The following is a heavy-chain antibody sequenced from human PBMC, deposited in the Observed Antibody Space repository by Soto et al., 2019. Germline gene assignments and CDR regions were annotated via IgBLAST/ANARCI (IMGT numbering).Heavy chain of an antibody. D-gene: IGHD3-22*01. J-gene: IGHJ3*02. Sequence: SETLSLTCAVSGGSISSSNWWSWVRQPPGKGLEWIGEIYHSGSTNYNPSLKSRVTISVDKSKNQFSLKLSSVTAADTAVYYCEREVVVTPHKDAFDIWGQGPMVTV. CDR1: GGSISSSNW. CDR2: IYHSGST. CDR3: EREVVVTPHKDAFDI. V-gene: IGHV4-4*02.